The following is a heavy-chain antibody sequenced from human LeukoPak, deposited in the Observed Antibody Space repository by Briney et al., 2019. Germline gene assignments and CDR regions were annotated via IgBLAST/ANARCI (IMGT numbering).Heavy chain of an antibody. J-gene: IGHJ4*02. CDR2: IYTSGST. CDR1: GGSISSYY. CDR3: ARERLKGYYDFWSGYYTRWYFDY. V-gene: IGHV4-4*07. Sequence: SETLSLTCTVSGGSISSYYWSWIRQPAGKGLEWIGRIYTSGSTSYNPSLKSRVTMSVDTSKNQFSLKLSSVTAADTAVYYCARERLKGYYDFWSGYYTRWYFDYWGQGTLVTVSS. D-gene: IGHD3-3*01.